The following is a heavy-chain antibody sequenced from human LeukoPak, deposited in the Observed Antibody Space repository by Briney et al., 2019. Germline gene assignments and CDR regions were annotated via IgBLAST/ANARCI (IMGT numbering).Heavy chain of an antibody. Sequence: SETLSLTCTVSGGSTSNYHWSWIRQPAGKGLEWVGQIHTSGSTNYNPPLKSRVTMSIDTTEDQVSLTIRSVTAADTAFYYCARRDISSGWSSDYWGQGTLVTVSS. V-gene: IGHV4-4*07. CDR3: ARRDISSGWSSDY. CDR1: GGSTSNYH. CDR2: IHTSGST. J-gene: IGHJ4*02. D-gene: IGHD6-19*01.